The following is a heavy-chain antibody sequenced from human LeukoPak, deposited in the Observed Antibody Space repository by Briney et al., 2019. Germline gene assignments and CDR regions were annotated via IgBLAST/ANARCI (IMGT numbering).Heavy chain of an antibody. CDR1: GGSISSYY. CDR2: INHSGST. V-gene: IGHV4-34*01. J-gene: IGHJ5*02. CDR3: ARHRGYCSSTSCYARNWFDP. Sequence: SETLSLTCTVSGGSISSYYWSWIRQPPGKGLEWIGEINHSGSTNYNPSLKSRVTISVDTSKNQFSLKLSSVTAADTAVYYCARHRGYCSSTSCYARNWFDPWGQGTLVTVSS. D-gene: IGHD2-2*01.